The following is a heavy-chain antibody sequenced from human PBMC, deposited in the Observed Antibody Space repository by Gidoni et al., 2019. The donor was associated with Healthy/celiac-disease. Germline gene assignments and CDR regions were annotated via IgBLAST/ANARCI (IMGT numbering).Heavy chain of an antibody. CDR2: INHSGST. V-gene: IGHV4-34*01. CDR3: ARVGPITAMGFAGGMDV. J-gene: IGHJ6*02. Sequence: QVQLQQWGAGLLKPSETLSLTCAVYGGSFSGYYWSWIRQPPGKGLEWIGEINHSGSTNYNPSLKSRVTISVDTSKNQFSLKLSSVTAADTAVYYCARVGPITAMGFAGGMDVWGQGTTVTVSS. CDR1: GGSFSGYY. D-gene: IGHD5-18*01.